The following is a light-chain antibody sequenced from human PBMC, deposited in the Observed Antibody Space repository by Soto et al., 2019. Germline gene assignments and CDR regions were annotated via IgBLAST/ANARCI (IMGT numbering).Light chain of an antibody. J-gene: IGKJ2*01. Sequence: PGERATLSCRASQSVTNNYLAWYQQKPGQAPRLLIYDASDKATGIPDRFSGSGSGTDFTLTISRLEPEDSAVYYCQHYVKSRRTFGQGTKLEIK. CDR2: DAS. V-gene: IGKV3-20*01. CDR3: QHYVKSRRT. CDR1: QSVTNNY.